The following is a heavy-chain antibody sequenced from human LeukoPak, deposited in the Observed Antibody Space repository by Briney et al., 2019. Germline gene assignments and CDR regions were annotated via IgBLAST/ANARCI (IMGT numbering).Heavy chain of an antibody. J-gene: IGHJ2*01. CDR2: IDPSASQT. Sequence: GGSLRLSCEASGYIFTNYWISWVRQMPGRGLDWMGRIDPSASQTNYNPSFRGHITISVDRSISTVYLQWGSLQASDTAIYYCARRNREKAISLDLWGRGTVVTVSS. CDR3: ARRNREKAISLDL. D-gene: IGHD1-14*01. V-gene: IGHV5-10-1*01. CDR1: GYIFTNYW.